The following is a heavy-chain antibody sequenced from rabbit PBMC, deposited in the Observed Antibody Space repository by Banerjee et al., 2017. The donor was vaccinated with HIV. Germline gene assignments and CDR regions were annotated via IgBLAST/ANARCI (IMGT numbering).Heavy chain of an antibody. V-gene: IGHV1S40*01. J-gene: IGHJ4*01. CDR1: GFSFSSSYY. Sequence: QSLEESGGDLVKPGASLTLTCTASGFSFSSSYYMCWVRQAPGKGLEWIGCIYTGDGSTYYASWVNGRFTISKTSSTTVTLQMTSLTAADTATYFCARGASSIYSCYFNLWGPGTLVTVS. CDR3: ARGASSIYSCYFNL. CDR2: IYTGDGST. D-gene: IGHD8-1*01.